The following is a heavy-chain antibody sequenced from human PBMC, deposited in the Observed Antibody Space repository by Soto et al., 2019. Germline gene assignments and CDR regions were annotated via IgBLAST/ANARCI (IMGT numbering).Heavy chain of an antibody. J-gene: IGHJ4*02. CDR1: GFTFSNHG. V-gene: IGHV3-23*01. CDR3: AKDPTIAPRPSHS. D-gene: IGHD6-13*01. CDR2: ISGSVGST. Sequence: GGSLRLPCTASGFTFSNHGMHFVLQSPGKGLEWVPSISGSVGSTLNADSVKGRFTISRENYLNTLDVQMKRLRAEETDVYYCAKDPTIAPRPSHSWRQAALVTGSS.